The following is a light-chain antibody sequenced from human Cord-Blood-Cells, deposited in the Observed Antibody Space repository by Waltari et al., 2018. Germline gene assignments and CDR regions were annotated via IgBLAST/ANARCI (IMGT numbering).Light chain of an antibody. CDR2: DAS. V-gene: IGKV3-11*01. CDR3: QQRSNWPPIT. J-gene: IGKJ5*01. CDR1: QSVNSD. Sequence: EIVFTQSIATFSLSTGKRPTLPCRASQSVNSDLAWYQQKPGQAPRLLIYDASNRATGIPARFSGSGSGTDFTLTISSLEPEDFAVYYCQQRSNWPPITFGQGTRLEIK.